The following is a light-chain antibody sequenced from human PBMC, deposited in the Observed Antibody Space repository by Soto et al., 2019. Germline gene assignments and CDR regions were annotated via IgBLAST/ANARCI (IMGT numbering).Light chain of an antibody. Sequence: EIVMTQSPATLSVSPGERATLSCRASQSVSSNLAWYQQKPDQAPRLLIYGASTRATGIPARFSDSGSVTESTFTTSSQQSEDFAVYYCLQYNNWPITFGPGTKVDIK. CDR2: GAS. J-gene: IGKJ3*01. CDR1: QSVSSN. CDR3: LQYNNWPIT. V-gene: IGKV3-15*01.